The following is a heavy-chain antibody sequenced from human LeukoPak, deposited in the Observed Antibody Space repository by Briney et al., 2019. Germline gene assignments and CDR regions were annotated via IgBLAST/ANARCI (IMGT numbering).Heavy chain of an antibody. J-gene: IGHJ4*02. D-gene: IGHD3-3*01. CDR1: GGSISSYY. V-gene: IGHV4-59*01. Sequence: SETLSLTCTVSGGSISSYYWSWIRQPPGKGLEWIGYIYYSVSTNYNPSLKSRVTISVDTSKNQFSLKLSSVTAADTAVYYCARGSQDDFWSGYYTLSYWGQGTLVTVSS. CDR3: ARGSQDDFWSGYYTLSY. CDR2: IYYSVST.